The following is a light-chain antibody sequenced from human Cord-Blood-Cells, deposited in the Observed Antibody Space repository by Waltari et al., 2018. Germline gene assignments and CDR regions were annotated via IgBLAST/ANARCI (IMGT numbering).Light chain of an antibody. V-gene: IGLV2-23*03. J-gene: IGLJ3*02. Sequence: QSALTQPASVSGSPGQSITISCTGTSSGVGGCNLVSSYQQHPGKAPKPMIYEGSSRPSGVSNRFSGSKSGNTASLTISGLQAEDEADYYCCSYAGSSTFEVFGGGTKLTVL. CDR2: EGS. CDR1: SSGVGGCNL. CDR3: CSYAGSSTFEV.